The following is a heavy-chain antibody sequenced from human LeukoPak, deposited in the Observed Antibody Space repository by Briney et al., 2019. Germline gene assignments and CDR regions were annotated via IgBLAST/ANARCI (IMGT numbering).Heavy chain of an antibody. Sequence: PGGSLRLSCAASGFTFSSYSMNWVRQAPGKGLEWVSSISSSSSYIYYADSAKGRFTISRDNAKNSLYLQMNSLRAEDTAVYYCARDLLAAAGSNWFDPWGQGTLVTVSS. D-gene: IGHD6-13*01. V-gene: IGHV3-21*01. J-gene: IGHJ5*02. CDR3: ARDLLAAAGSNWFDP. CDR2: ISSSSSYI. CDR1: GFTFSSYS.